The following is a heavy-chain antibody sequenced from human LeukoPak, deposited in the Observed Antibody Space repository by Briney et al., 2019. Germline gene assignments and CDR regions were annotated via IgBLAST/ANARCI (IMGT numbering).Heavy chain of an antibody. J-gene: IGHJ4*02. D-gene: IGHD5-24*01. CDR2: ISWDGGST. CDR3: AKEKYGYKYFDY. CDR1: GFTFDDYT. Sequence: SGGSLRLSCAASGFTFDDYTMHWGRQAPGKGLEWVSLISWDGGSTYYADSVKGRFTISRDNSKNSLYLQMNSLRTEDTALYYCAKEKYGYKYFDYWGQGTLVTVSS. V-gene: IGHV3-43*01.